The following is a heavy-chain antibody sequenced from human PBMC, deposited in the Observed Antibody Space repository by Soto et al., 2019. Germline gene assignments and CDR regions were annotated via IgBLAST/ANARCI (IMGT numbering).Heavy chain of an antibody. Sequence: PGGSLRLSCAASGFTFSNAWMSWVRQAPGKGLEWVGRIKSKTDGGTTDYAAPVKGRFTISRDDSKNTLYLQMNSLKTEDTAVYYCTTDSGYYDSSGLSYQHWGQGTLVTVYS. CDR2: IKSKTDGGTT. D-gene: IGHD3-22*01. J-gene: IGHJ1*01. CDR3: TTDSGYYDSSGLSYQH. CDR1: GFTFSNAW. V-gene: IGHV3-15*01.